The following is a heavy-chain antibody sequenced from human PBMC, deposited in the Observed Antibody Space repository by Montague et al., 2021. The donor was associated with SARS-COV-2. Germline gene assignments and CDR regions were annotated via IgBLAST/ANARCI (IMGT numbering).Heavy chain of an antibody. CDR3: ASHCGGGRCYFGMDV. Sequence: SETLSLTCDVYGGSFSSYWSWIRQPPGRGQEWVGQISHGGGTNYNPSLKSRVTISVDTSKNQVSLKLSSVTAADTAVYYCASHCGGGRCYFGMDVWGQGTTVTVSS. D-gene: IGHD2-15*01. CDR2: ISHGGGT. V-gene: IGHV4-34*01. J-gene: IGHJ6*02. CDR1: GGSFSSY.